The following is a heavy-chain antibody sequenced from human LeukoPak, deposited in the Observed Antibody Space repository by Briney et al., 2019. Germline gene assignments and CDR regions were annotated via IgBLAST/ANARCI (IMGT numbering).Heavy chain of an antibody. CDR3: ARVRLWFADFHY. CDR2: VSSTGGST. V-gene: IGHV3-23*01. Sequence: GGSLRLSCAASGFSLSDYVVNWVRQAPGKGPEWVSVVSSTGGSTFYAESVKGRLIVSRDNSRNMVYLQMNSLRVDDTAVYYCARVRLWFADFHYWGPGTLVTVSS. CDR1: GFSLSDYV. J-gene: IGHJ4*02. D-gene: IGHD3-10*01.